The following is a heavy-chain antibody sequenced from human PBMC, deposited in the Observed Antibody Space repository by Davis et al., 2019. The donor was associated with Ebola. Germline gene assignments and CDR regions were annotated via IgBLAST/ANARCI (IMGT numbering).Heavy chain of an antibody. V-gene: IGHV3-11*01. Sequence: SVKGRFTISRDSASNSVYLQMDSLRADDTAIYYCARGRFQGYFQDWGQGSLVTVSS. J-gene: IGHJ4*02. CDR3: ARGRFQGYFQD.